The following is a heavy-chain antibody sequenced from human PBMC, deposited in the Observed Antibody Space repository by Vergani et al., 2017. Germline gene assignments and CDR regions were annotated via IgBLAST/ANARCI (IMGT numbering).Heavy chain of an antibody. CDR3: ARGGYGDYGFDP. J-gene: IGHJ5*02. D-gene: IGHD4-17*01. Sequence: EVQLVESGGGLVKPGGSLRLSCAASGFTFSSYSMNWVRQATGKGLEWVSAIGTAGDTYYPGSVKGRFTISRENAKNSLYLQMNSLRAGDTAVYYCARGGYGDYGFDPWGQGTLVTVSS. CDR1: GFTFSSYS. V-gene: IGHV3-13*01. CDR2: IGTAGDT.